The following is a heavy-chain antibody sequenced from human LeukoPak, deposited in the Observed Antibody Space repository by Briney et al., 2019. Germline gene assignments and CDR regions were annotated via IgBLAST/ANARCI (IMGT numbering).Heavy chain of an antibody. CDR3: ARVGMGDYDFLDY. CDR1: GFTFSSYW. V-gene: IGHV3-74*01. CDR2: INSDGSST. Sequence: GGSLRLSCAASGFTFSSYWMHWVRQAPGKGLVWVSRINSDGSSTSYADSVKGRFTISRDNAKNTLYLQMNSLRAEDTAVYYCARVGMGDYDFLDYWGQGTLVTVSS. D-gene: IGHD5-12*01. J-gene: IGHJ4*02.